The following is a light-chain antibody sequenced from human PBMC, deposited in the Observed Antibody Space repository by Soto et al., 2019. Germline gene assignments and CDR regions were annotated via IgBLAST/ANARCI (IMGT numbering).Light chain of an antibody. CDR2: GAS. CDR1: QSVNNN. V-gene: IGKV3-15*01. CDR3: QQYSKWLIT. Sequence: PSSAVVSANSQDRRTLSCRASQSVNNNLAWYQQKPGQAPRLLIYGASTRATGIPAKFSGSGSATEFTLTISSLQSEDFAVYYCQQYSKWLITFARGTNVANK. J-gene: IGKJ4*01.